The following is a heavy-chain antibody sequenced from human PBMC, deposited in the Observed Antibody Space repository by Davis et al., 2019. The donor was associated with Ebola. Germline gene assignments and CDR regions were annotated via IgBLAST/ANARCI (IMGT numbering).Heavy chain of an antibody. CDR2: IIPIFCTA. J-gene: IGHJ6*02. Sequence: SVKVSCKASGGTFSSYAISWVRQAPGHALQWIRGIIPIFCTANYAQKFQARVTITADESTSTAYMELSSLRSEDTAVYYCARDLRAADGYYYYYYGMDVWGQGTTVTVSS. D-gene: IGHD6-13*01. CDR1: GGTFSSYA. V-gene: IGHV1-69*13. CDR3: ARDLRAADGYYYYYYGMDV.